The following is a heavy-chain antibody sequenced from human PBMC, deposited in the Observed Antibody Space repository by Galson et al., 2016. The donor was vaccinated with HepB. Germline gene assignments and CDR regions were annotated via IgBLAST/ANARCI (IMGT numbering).Heavy chain of an antibody. CDR1: GFMFSNYD. Sequence: SLRLSCAASGFMFSNYDMHWVRQAPGKGLEWVSGISFSTRSTYYADSVKGRFTVSRDNSNNTLYLQMNSLRAEDTALYYCAKDVGIAARLSGGYYFDSWGQGTLVTVSS. CDR2: ISFSTRST. V-gene: IGHV3-23*01. J-gene: IGHJ4*02. CDR3: AKDVGIAARLSGGYYFDS. D-gene: IGHD6-6*01.